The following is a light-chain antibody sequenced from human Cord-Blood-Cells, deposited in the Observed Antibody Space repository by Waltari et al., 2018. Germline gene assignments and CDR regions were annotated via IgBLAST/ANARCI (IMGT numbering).Light chain of an antibody. CDR3: QQYNSYSRT. Sequence: DIQMTQSPSTLSASVGDRVTITCRASQSISSWLAWYQQKPGKAPKLLIYKASSLESGVPSRFSGSGSGTKFTLTISSLQPDDFATYYCQQYNSYSRTFGQGTRL. CDR2: KAS. J-gene: IGKJ5*01. V-gene: IGKV1-5*03. CDR1: QSISSW.